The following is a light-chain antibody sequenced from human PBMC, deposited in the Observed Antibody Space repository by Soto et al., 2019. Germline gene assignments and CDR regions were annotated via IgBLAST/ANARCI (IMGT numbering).Light chain of an antibody. CDR1: SSNIGSNT. CDR3: SAWDNSLNGYV. Sequence: QSVVTQPPSASETPGQRVTISCSGGSSNIGSNTVAWYQHLPGTAPPRLIFTAGQRPSGVPGRFSGSKSGTSASLAISGLQSEDEGDYYCSAWDNSLNGYVFGPGTKLTVL. J-gene: IGLJ1*01. CDR2: TAG. V-gene: IGLV1-44*01.